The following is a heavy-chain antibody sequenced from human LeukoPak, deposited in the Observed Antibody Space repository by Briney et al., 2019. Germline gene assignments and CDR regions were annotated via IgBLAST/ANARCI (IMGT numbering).Heavy chain of an antibody. Sequence: GGFLRLSCAASGFTFSSYGMHWVRQAPGKGLEWVASIRYDGSNKYYVDSVKGRFTISRDNSKNTLYLQMNSLRAEDTAVYYCAREYYDILTGPADAFDIWGQGTMVTVSS. CDR2: IRYDGSNK. J-gene: IGHJ3*02. CDR3: AREYYDILTGPADAFDI. D-gene: IGHD3-9*01. V-gene: IGHV3-30*02. CDR1: GFTFSSYG.